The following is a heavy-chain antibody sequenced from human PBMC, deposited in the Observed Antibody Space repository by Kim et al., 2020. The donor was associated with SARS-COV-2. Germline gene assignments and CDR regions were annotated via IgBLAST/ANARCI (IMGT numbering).Heavy chain of an antibody. D-gene: IGHD6-13*01. Sequence: SETLSLTCTVSGGSISSSSYYWGWIRQPPGKGLEWIGSIYYSGSTYYNPSLKSRVTISVDTSKNQFSLKLSSVTAADTAVYYCARVGSSSWSLVDYWGQGTLVTVSS. V-gene: IGHV4-39*07. CDR2: IYYSGST. CDR3: ARVGSSSWSLVDY. CDR1: GGSISSSSYY. J-gene: IGHJ4*02.